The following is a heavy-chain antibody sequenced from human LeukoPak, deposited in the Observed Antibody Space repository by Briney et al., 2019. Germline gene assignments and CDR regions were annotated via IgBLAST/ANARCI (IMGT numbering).Heavy chain of an antibody. J-gene: IGHJ4*02. CDR1: GFTFSNYA. Sequence: PGGSLRLSCGASGFTFSNYAMSWVRQAPGKGLEWVSSISSSSSYIYYADSVKGRFTISRDNAKNSLYLQMNSLRAEDTAVYYCARSLPEQLVLGWGQGTLVTVSS. CDR3: ARSLPEQLVLG. CDR2: ISSSSSYI. D-gene: IGHD6-6*01. V-gene: IGHV3-21*01.